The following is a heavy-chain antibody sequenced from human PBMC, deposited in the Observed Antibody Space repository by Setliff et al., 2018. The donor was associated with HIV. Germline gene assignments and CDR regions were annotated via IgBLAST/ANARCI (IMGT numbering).Heavy chain of an antibody. CDR3: ARGSQWELLPYFDY. CDR1: GGSISSGSYY. J-gene: IGHJ4*02. D-gene: IGHD1-26*01. Sequence: PSETLSLTCTVSGGSISSGSYYWSWIRQPAGKGLEWIGRIYTSGSTNYNPSLKSRVTISVDTSKNQFSLKLSSVTAADTAVFYCARGSQWELLPYFDYWGQGTLVTV. V-gene: IGHV4-61*02. CDR2: IYTSGST.